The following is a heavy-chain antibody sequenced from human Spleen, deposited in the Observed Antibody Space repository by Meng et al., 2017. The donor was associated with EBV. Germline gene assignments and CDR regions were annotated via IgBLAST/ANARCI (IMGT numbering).Heavy chain of an antibody. V-gene: IGHV3-53*01. CDR2: IYSGGRT. D-gene: IGHD3-10*01. Sequence: EVQLVESGGGCIQLGESRRLSCAASGCTVSSYYMNWVRQAPGKGLEWVSVIYSGGRTYYADSVKGRFTISRDNSKNTLYLQMNSLRAEDTAVYYCASLSRNYYDSRSYYKSSDYWGQGTLFTVSS. CDR3: ASLSRNYYDSRSYYKSSDY. J-gene: IGHJ4*02. CDR1: GCTVSSYY.